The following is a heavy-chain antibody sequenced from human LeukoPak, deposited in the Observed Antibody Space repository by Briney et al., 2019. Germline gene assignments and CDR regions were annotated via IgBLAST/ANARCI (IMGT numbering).Heavy chain of an antibody. J-gene: IGHJ4*02. D-gene: IGHD3-22*01. V-gene: IGHV3-23*01. CDR2: ISGSGGNT. Sequence: GGSLRLSCAASGVTFSSYAMSWVRQAPGKGPEWVSAISGSGGNTYYADSVKGRFTISRDNSKNTLYLQMNSLRAEDTAVYYCAKGSSSGYYSSFDYWGQGTLVTVSS. CDR3: AKGSSSGYYSSFDY. CDR1: GVTFSSYA.